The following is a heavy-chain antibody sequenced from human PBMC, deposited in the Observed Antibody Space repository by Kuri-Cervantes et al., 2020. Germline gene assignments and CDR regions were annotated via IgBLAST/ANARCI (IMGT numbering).Heavy chain of an antibody. Sequence: ASVKVSCKASGYTFTGYYMHWVRQAPGQGLEWMGWINPNSGGTNYAQKFQGRVTLTRDTSISTAYMELSSLRSEDTAVYYCARGNHGLGWGLDYWGQGTLVTVSS. V-gene: IGHV1-2*02. CDR1: GYTFTGYY. D-gene: IGHD5-24*01. CDR3: ARGNHGLGWGLDY. CDR2: INPNSGGT. J-gene: IGHJ4*02.